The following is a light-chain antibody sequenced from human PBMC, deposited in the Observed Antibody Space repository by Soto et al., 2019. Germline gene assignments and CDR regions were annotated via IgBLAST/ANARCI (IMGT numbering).Light chain of an antibody. CDR3: QQYNSFWT. J-gene: IGKJ1*01. CDR2: KAS. V-gene: IGKV1-5*03. CDR1: QSVSSW. Sequence: SAATLSASVGERVTITCRASQSVSSWLAWYQQKPGKAPNLLIYKASSLESGVPSRFSGSGSGTEFTLTISSLQPDDCATYYCQQYNSFWTFGQGTKADI.